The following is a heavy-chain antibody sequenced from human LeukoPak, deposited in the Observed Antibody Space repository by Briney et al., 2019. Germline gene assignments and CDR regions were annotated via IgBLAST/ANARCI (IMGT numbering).Heavy chain of an antibody. Sequence: ASVKVSCKVSGYTLTELSMHWVRQAPGKGLEWMGGFDPEDGETIYAQKFQGRVTMTEDTSTDTAYMELSSLRSEDTAVYYCARGPSETDYYDSSGYYYYYMDVWGKGTTVTVSS. J-gene: IGHJ6*03. V-gene: IGHV1-24*01. CDR3: ARGPSETDYYDSSGYYYYYMDV. CDR1: GYTLTELS. CDR2: FDPEDGET. D-gene: IGHD3-22*01.